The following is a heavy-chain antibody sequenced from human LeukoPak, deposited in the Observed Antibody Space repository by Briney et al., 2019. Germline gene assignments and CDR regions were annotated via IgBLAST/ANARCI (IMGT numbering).Heavy chain of an antibody. J-gene: IGHJ4*02. CDR1: GYTFTGYY. CDR2: INPNSGGT. CDR3: ARDLGIAAAFDY. Sequence: ASVKVSCKASGYTFTGYYMHWVRQAPGQGLEWMGWINPNSGGTNYAQKFQGRVTMTRDTSISTAYMELSRLRSDDTAVYYCARDLGIAAAFDYWGQGTLVTVSS. V-gene: IGHV1-2*02. D-gene: IGHD6-13*01.